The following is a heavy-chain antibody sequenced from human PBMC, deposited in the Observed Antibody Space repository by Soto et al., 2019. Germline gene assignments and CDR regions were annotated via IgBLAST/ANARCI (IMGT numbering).Heavy chain of an antibody. V-gene: IGHV4-4*07. J-gene: IGHJ4*01. D-gene: IGHD5-12*01. CDR2: NVPSGSN. Sequence: SEALSLTCPVAAVSGCGECWVCIRQPAGSGVEWGGHNVPSGSNSYNPALRSLVTMSLDTSTNNIFLNLTSVTAEDAAVFFCGRGRSYSVYDFWGLGTRVTVSA. CDR3: GRGRSYSVYDF. CDR1: AVSGCGEC.